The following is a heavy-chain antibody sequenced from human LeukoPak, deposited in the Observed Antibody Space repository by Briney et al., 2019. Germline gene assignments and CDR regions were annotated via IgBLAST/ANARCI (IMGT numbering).Heavy chain of an antibody. CDR1: GFTFDDYA. D-gene: IGHD3-10*01. CDR3: VKRSVGRSAASNSDYYYGMDV. J-gene: IGHJ6*02. Sequence: SLRLSCAASGFTFDDYAMHWVRQPPGKGLEWVSGITWNSRDIGYADSVKGRFTISRDNAKDSLYLQMNSLRAEDSALYYCVKRSVGRSAASNSDYYYGMDVWGQGTTVTVSS. V-gene: IGHV3-9*01. CDR2: ITWNSRDI.